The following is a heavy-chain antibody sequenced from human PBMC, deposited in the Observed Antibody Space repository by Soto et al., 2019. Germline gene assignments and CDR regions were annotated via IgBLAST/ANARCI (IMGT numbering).Heavy chain of an antibody. CDR2: ITPIFGTA. CDR3: ARGGIAARPGAFDI. Sequence: QVQLVQSGAEVKKPGSSGKVSCKASGGTFSSYAITWVRQAPGQGVEWMGGITPIFGTANYAQKFQGRVTITADESTSTAYMELSSLRSEDTAVYYCARGGIAARPGAFDIWGQGTMVTVSS. CDR1: GGTFSSYA. D-gene: IGHD6-6*01. J-gene: IGHJ3*02. V-gene: IGHV1-69*01.